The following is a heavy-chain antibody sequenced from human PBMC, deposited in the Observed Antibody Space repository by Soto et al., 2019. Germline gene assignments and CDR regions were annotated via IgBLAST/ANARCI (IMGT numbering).Heavy chain of an antibody. V-gene: IGHV4-34*01. J-gene: IGHJ5*02. CDR1: GGSFSGYY. CDR3: ARSKGSSWYAGRDWFDP. D-gene: IGHD6-13*01. Sequence: LSLTCAVYGGSFSGYYWSWIRQPPGKGLEWIGEINHSGSTNYNPSLKSRVTISVDTSKNQFSLKLSSVTAADTAVYYCARSKGSSWYAGRDWFDPWGQGTLVTVSS. CDR2: INHSGST.